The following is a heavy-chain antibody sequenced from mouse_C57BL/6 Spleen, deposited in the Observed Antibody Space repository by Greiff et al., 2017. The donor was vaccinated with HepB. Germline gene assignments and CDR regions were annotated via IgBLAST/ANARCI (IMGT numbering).Heavy chain of an antibody. J-gene: IGHJ1*03. Sequence: DVMLVESGGDLVKPGGSLKLSCAASGFTFSSYGMSWVRQTPDKRLEWVATISSGGSYTYYPDSVKGRFTISRDNAKNTLYLQMSSLKSEDTAMYYCARAEDYYGSSSYWYFDVWGTGTTVTVSS. CDR2: ISSGGSYT. V-gene: IGHV5-6*02. CDR3: ARAEDYYGSSSYWYFDV. D-gene: IGHD1-1*01. CDR1: GFTFSSYG.